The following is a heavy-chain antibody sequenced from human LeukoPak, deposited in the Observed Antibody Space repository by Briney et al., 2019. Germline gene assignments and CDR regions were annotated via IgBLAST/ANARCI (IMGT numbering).Heavy chain of an antibody. D-gene: IGHD4-17*01. J-gene: IGHJ4*02. CDR3: ARVQPDYGDYVALDY. V-gene: IGHV7-4-1*02. CDR2: INTNTGNP. CDR1: GYTFTSYA. Sequence: GASVKVSCKASGYTFTSYAMNWVRQAPGQGLEWMGWINTNTGNPTYAQGFTGRFVFSLDTSVSTAYLQISSLKAEDTAVYYCARVQPDYGDYVALDYWGQGTLVTVSS.